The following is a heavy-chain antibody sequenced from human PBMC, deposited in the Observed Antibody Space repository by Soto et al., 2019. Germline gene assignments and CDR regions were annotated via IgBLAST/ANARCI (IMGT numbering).Heavy chain of an antibody. CDR3: ARARSSSWYAFDI. CDR2: IWYDGSNK. CDR1: GFTFSSYG. V-gene: IGHV3-33*01. Sequence: GESLKISCAASGFTFSSYGMHWVRQAPGKGLEWVAVIWYDGSNKYYADSVKGRFTISRDNSKNTLYLQMNSLRAEDTAVYYCARARSSSWYAFDIWGQGTMVTVSS. D-gene: IGHD6-13*01. J-gene: IGHJ3*02.